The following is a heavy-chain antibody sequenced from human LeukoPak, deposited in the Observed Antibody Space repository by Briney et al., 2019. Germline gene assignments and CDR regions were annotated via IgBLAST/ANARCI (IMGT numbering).Heavy chain of an antibody. CDR3: ARDYCSSTSCLFDY. Sequence: SVKVSCKASGGTFSSYAISWVRQAPGQGLEWMGGIIPIFGTANYAQKFQGRVTITADESTSTAYMELSSLRFDDTAVYYCARDYCSSTSCLFDYWGQGTLVAVSS. J-gene: IGHJ4*02. D-gene: IGHD2-2*01. CDR2: IIPIFGTA. CDR1: GGTFSSYA. V-gene: IGHV1-69*01.